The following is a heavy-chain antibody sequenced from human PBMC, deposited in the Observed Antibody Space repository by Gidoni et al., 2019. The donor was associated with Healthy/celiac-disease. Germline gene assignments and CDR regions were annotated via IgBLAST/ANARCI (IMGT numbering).Heavy chain of an antibody. V-gene: IGHV3-15*01. CDR1: GFTFRHAW. D-gene: IGHD4-17*01. CDR3: TTDTTVTTIDAFDI. CDR2: IKSKTDGGTT. J-gene: IGHJ3*02. Sequence: EVQLVESGGGLVTPGGPLRLSCAASGFTFRHAWMSWVRQAPGKGLEWVGRIKSKTDGGTTDYAAPVKGRFTISRDDSKNTLYLQMNSLKTEDTAVYYCTTDTTVTTIDAFDIWGQGTMVTVSS.